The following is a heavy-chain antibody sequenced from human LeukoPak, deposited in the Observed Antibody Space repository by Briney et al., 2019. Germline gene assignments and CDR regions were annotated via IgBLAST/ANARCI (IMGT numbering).Heavy chain of an antibody. CDR2: INTNTGNP. CDR1: GYIFTSYA. CDR3: ARDKYCSRTSCYFTGMDV. D-gene: IGHD2-2*01. V-gene: IGHV7-4-1*02. J-gene: IGHJ6*02. Sequence: GASGTVSCKASGYIFTSYAMNWVRQAPGQGLEWMGWINTNTGNPTYAQGFTGRFVFSLDTSVSTAYLQISSLKAEDTAVYYCARDKYCSRTSCYFTGMDVWGQGTTVTVSS.